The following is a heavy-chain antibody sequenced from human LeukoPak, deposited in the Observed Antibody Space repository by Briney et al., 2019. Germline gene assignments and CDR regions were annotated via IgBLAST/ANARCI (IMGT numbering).Heavy chain of an antibody. J-gene: IGHJ4*02. CDR3: ARDRYYYDGSGGRGLDY. Sequence: PSETLSLTCTVSGYSISSGYYWGWIRQPPGKGLEWIGSIYHSGSTYYNPSLKSRVTISVDTSKNQFSLKLSSVTAADTAVYYCARDRYYYDGSGGRGLDYWGQGTLVTVSS. CDR1: GYSISSGYY. V-gene: IGHV4-38-2*02. D-gene: IGHD3-22*01. CDR2: IYHSGST.